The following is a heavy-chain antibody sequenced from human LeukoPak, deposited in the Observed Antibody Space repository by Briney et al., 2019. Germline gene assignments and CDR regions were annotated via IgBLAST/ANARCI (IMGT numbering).Heavy chain of an antibody. V-gene: IGHV3-23*01. D-gene: IGHD6-13*01. J-gene: IGHJ4*02. CDR2: ISGSGGST. CDR3: AKGSPDRIAAARGFDY. Sequence: QAGGSLRLSCAASGFTFSSYAMSWVRQAPGKGLEWVSAISGSGGSTYYADSVKGRFTISRDNSKNTLYLQMNSLRAEDTAVYYCAKGSPDRIAAARGFDYWGQGTLVTVSS. CDR1: GFTFSSYA.